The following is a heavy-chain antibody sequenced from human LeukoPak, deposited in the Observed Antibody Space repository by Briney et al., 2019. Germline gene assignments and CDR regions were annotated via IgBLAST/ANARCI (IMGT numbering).Heavy chain of an antibody. CDR1: GFTFSSYG. D-gene: IGHD3-22*01. J-gene: IGHJ3*02. Sequence: GGSLRLSCAASGFTFSSYGMHWVRQAPGKGLVWVSRINSDGSSTSYADSVKGRFTISRDNAKNTLYLQMNSLRAEDTAVYYCASLYYYDSSLAFDIWGQGTMVTVSS. CDR2: INSDGSST. V-gene: IGHV3-74*01. CDR3: ASLYYYDSSLAFDI.